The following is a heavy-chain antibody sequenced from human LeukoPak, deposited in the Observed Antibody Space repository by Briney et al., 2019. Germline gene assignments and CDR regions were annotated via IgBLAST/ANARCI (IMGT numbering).Heavy chain of an antibody. J-gene: IGHJ4*02. V-gene: IGHV3-23*01. CDR2: ISGSGGST. CDR3: AKDRKGPSVWDY. CDR1: GFTFSSYA. Sequence: RTGGSLRLSCAASGFTFSSYAMSWVRQAPGKGLEWVSAISGSGGSTYYADSVKGRFTISRDNSKNTLYLKMNSLRAEDTAVYYCAKDRKGPSVWDYWGQGTLVTVSS. D-gene: IGHD3-16*01.